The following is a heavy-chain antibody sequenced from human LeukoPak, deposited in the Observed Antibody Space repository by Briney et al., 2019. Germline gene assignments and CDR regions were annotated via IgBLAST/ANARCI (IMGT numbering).Heavy chain of an antibody. J-gene: IGHJ3*02. CDR2: IRYDGSNK. Sequence: PGGSLRLSCAASGFTFISYGMHWVRQAPGKGLEWVAFIRYDGSNKYYADSVKGRFTISRDNSKNTLYLQMNSLRAEDTAVFYCAREVGSFGPDAFDIWGQGTMVTVSS. CDR3: AREVGSFGPDAFDI. CDR1: GFTFISYG. V-gene: IGHV3-30*02. D-gene: IGHD6-13*01.